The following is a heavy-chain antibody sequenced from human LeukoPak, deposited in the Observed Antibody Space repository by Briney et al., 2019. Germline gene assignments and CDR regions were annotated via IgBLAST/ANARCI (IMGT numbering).Heavy chain of an antibody. D-gene: IGHD5-24*01. V-gene: IGHV3-7*01. J-gene: IGHJ4*02. CDR1: GFTLSSYW. CDR2: IKQDGSEK. Sequence: GGSLSLSCAASGFTLSSYWMSWVRQAPGKGREWVANIKQDGSEKFYVDSLKGRFTISRDNAKNSLYLRMNSLRAEDTAVYFCARDLDGYNFSFDYWGRGTLVTVSS. CDR3: ARDLDGYNFSFDY.